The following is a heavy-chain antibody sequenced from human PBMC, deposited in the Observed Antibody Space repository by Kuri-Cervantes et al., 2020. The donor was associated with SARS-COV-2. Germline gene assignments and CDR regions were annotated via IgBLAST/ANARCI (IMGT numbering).Heavy chain of an antibody. CDR2: IYYSGST. D-gene: IGHD1-26*01. V-gene: IGHV4-39*01. J-gene: IGHJ6*03. CDR1: GGSISSSSYY. Sequence: GSLRLSCTVSGGSISSSSYYWGWIRQPPGKGLEWIGSIYYSGSTYYNPSLKSRVTISVDTPKNQFSLKLSSVTAADTAVYYCASLVGATGYYYYMDVWGKGTTVTVSS. CDR3: ASLVGATGYYYYMDV.